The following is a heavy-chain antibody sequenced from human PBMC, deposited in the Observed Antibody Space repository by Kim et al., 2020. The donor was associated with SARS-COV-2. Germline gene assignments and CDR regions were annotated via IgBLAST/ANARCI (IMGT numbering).Heavy chain of an antibody. CDR1: GFNFNNYA. J-gene: IGHJ4*02. CDR2: ITKYDGRT. D-gene: IGHD6-19*01. Sequence: LSLTCAASGFNFNNYAMSWVRQAPGKGLEWVSAITKYDGRTYYADSVKGRFSISRDISKNTVYLQMNSLRAGDTALYYCAKDHPASGWPTFDYWGQGNLVTVSS. CDR3: AKDHPASGWPTFDY. V-gene: IGHV3-23*01.